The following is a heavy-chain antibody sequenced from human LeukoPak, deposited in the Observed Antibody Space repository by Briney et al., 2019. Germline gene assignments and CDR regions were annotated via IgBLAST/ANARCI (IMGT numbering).Heavy chain of an antibody. CDR3: ARSYYYDTSGYYVFDY. J-gene: IGHJ4*02. D-gene: IGHD3-22*01. CDR1: GFTFSSYS. CDR2: ISSSSTIT. V-gene: IGHV3-48*01. Sequence: GGSLRFFCAASGFTFSSYSMNWVRQAPGKGLEWVSSISSSSTITHYADSVKGRFTISRDNAKNSLYLQMNGLRAEDTAVYYCARSYYYDTSGYYVFDYWGPGTLVTVSS.